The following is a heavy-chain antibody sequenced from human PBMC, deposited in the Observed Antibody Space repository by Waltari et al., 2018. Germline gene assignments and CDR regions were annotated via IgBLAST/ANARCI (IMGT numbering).Heavy chain of an antibody. CDR3: ARADRGRSGKYASPAWGP. J-gene: IGHJ5*02. V-gene: IGHV4-34*01. CDR2: INHSGST. Sequence: QVQLQQWGAGLLKPSATLSLTCAVYGGGSFSDDYWTWIRQPPGKGLEWIGEINHSGSTNYNPSLKNRLTISLDTSKTQFSLKMRSVTAADTAVYYCARADRGRSGKYASPAWGPWGQGTLVTVSS. D-gene: IGHD1-26*01. CDR1: GGGSFSDDY.